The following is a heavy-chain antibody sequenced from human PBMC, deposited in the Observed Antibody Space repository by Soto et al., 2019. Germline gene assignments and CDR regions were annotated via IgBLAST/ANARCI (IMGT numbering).Heavy chain of an antibody. J-gene: IGHJ6*03. CDR1: GFTFSSYG. Sequence: PGGSLRLSCAASGFTFSSYGMHWVRQAPGKGLEWVAVISYDGSNKYYADSVKGRFTISRDNSKNTLYLQMNSLRAEDTAVYYCAKTIFGDDYYYYYYMDVWGKGTTVTVSS. CDR2: ISYDGSNK. CDR3: AKTIFGDDYYYYYYMDV. D-gene: IGHD3-3*01. V-gene: IGHV3-30*18.